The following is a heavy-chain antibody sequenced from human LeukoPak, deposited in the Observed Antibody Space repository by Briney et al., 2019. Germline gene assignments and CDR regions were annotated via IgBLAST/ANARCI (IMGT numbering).Heavy chain of an antibody. J-gene: IGHJ6*03. CDR3: ARAPSGSYSRYYYYYMDV. D-gene: IGHD1-26*01. V-gene: IGHV4-4*07. CDR2: IYTSGST. Sequence: SETLSLTCTVSGGSISSYYWSWIRQPAGKGLEWIGRIYTSGSTNYNPSLKSRVTMSVDTSKNQFSLKLSSVTAADTAVYYCARAPSGSYSRYYYYYMDVWGKGTTVTVSS. CDR1: GGSISSYY.